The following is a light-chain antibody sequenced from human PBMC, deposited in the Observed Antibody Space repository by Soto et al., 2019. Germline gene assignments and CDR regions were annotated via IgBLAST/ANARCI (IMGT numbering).Light chain of an antibody. Sequence: QSVLTQPPSSYGSPGQSVTISCTGTSSDVGGYNYVSWYQQHPGKAPKLMIYEVSKRPSGVPDRFSGSKSGNTASLTVSGLQAEDEADYYCSSYAASNNYIFGTGTKVTVL. CDR2: EVS. CDR1: SSDVGGYNY. J-gene: IGLJ1*01. CDR3: SSYAASNNYI. V-gene: IGLV2-8*01.